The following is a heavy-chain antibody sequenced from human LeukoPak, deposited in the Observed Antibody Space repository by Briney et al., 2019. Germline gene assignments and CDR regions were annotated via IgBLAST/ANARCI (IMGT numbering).Heavy chain of an antibody. CDR2: ICGSGGSN. D-gene: IGHD3-3*01. J-gene: IGHJ4*02. V-gene: IGHV3-23*01. CDR1: GFTFSSYV. Sequence: AGSLRLSCAASGFTFSSYVMSWVRQAPGKGLEWVSTICGSGGSNYNAYPEKGGFTISRDNPKNTRSLPMTSLRAEDTAVYYCAKGSAYADFGGQGTLVTVSA. CDR3: AKGSAYADF.